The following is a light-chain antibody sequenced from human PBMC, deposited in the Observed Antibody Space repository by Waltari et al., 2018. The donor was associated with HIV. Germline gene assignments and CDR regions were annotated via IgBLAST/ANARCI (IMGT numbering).Light chain of an antibody. CDR1: TSNMGSNE. CDR2: RNN. V-gene: IGLV1-47*01. Sequence: SVLTQPPSASGPPGQRVTISCSGSTSNMGSNEVFCSHPLPGAAPKLRLHRNNQRPSGVPDRFSGSTSGTSASLAISGLRSEDEADYYCVAWDDSLRGVVFGGGTKVAAL. CDR3: VAWDDSLRGVV. J-gene: IGLJ2*01.